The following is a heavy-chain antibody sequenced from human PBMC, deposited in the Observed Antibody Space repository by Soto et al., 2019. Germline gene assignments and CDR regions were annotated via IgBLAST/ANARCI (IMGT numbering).Heavy chain of an antibody. D-gene: IGHD4-17*01. CDR3: AHRTVTKIY. V-gene: IGHV2-5*01. CDR1: GFSLRTRGVG. Sequence: GPTLVNPTQTLTLTCTFAGFSLRTRGVGVGWIRQPAGKALEWLAIIYWNDDKRYSTSLKSRLITTKDTSKNQVVLTMTNMDPVDTDTYYCAHRTVTKIYWGQGTLVTVSS. CDR2: IYWNDDK. J-gene: IGHJ4*02.